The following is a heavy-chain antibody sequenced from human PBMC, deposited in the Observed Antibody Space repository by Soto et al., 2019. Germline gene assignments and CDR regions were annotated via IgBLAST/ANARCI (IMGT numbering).Heavy chain of an antibody. CDR3: ARGVPPSTRFLEWLSVDAFDI. CDR2: IYYSGST. D-gene: IGHD3-3*01. CDR1: GGSISSGGYY. J-gene: IGHJ3*02. Sequence: SETQSLTCTVSGGSISSGGYYWSWIRQHPGKGLEWIGYIYYSGSTYYNPSLKSRVTISVDTSKNQFSLKLSSVTAADTAVYYCARGVPPSTRFLEWLSVDAFDIWGQATMVT. V-gene: IGHV4-31*03.